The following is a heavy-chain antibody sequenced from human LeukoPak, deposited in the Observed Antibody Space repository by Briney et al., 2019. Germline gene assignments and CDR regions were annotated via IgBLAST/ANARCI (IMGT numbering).Heavy chain of an antibody. J-gene: IGHJ4*02. D-gene: IGHD6-6*01. Sequence: GASVKVSCKASGGTFSSYTISWVRQAPGQGLEWMGRIIPILGIANYVQKFQGRVTITADKSTSTAYMELSSLRSEDTAVYYCARDAYSSSPWYYFDYWGQGTLVTVSS. CDR1: GGTFSSYT. CDR2: IIPILGIA. CDR3: ARDAYSSSPWYYFDY. V-gene: IGHV1-69*04.